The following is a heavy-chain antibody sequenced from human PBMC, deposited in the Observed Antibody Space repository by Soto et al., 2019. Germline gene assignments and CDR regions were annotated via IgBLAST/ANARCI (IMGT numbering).Heavy chain of an antibody. Sequence: GGSLSLSCAASGFTFSSYAMSWVRQAPGKGLEWVSAISGSGGSTYYADSVKGRFTISRDNSKNTLYLQMNSLRAEDTAVYYCAKSLIRPGLPTDYWGQGTLVTVSS. CDR1: GFTFSSYA. CDR3: AKSLIRPGLPTDY. D-gene: IGHD2-2*01. CDR2: ISGSGGST. J-gene: IGHJ4*02. V-gene: IGHV3-23*01.